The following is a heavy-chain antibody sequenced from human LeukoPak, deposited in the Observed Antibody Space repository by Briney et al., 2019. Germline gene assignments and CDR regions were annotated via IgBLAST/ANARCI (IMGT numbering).Heavy chain of an antibody. CDR3: ARELWGSSGYSFDY. J-gene: IGHJ4*02. CDR2: IYYSGST. V-gene: IGHV4-59*12. D-gene: IGHD3-22*01. Sequence: PSETLSLTCTVSGGSISSFYWSWIRQPPGKGLEWIGYIYYSGSTYYNPSLKSRVTISVDTSKNHFSLNLSSVTAADTAVYYCARELWGSSGYSFDYWGQGTLVTVSS. CDR1: GGSISSFY.